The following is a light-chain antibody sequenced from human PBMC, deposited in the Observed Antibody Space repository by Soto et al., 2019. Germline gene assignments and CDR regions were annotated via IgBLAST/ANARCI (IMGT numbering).Light chain of an antibody. CDR3: QQRGSWPAT. CDR2: DAS. V-gene: IGKV3-11*01. J-gene: IGKJ3*01. CDR1: RTVNNF. Sequence: EILLTQSPATLSLSPGERATLSCRASRTVNNFFAWYQQKPGQAPRLLIYDASYRATGIPARFSGSGSGTDFTLTISSLEAEDSAIYYCQQRGSWPATFGPGTKVEIK.